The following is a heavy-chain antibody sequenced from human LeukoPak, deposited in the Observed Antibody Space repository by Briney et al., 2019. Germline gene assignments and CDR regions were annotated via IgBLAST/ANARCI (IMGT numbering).Heavy chain of an antibody. CDR1: GGAINSGDYY. J-gene: IGHJ1*01. CDR3: ARAGWKYYDTRRFFQPKYFQV. CDR2: TCDSGRT. V-gene: IGHV4-31*03. D-gene: IGHD3-16*01. Sequence: SQTLSLTCTVSGGAINSGDYYWNWIRQHPGKGLEWIGYTCDSGRTSYNPSLKSRVTISVDTSKNQFSLKLSSVTAPETDRYFCARAGWKYYDTRRFFQPKYFQVWGQGTLVIVS.